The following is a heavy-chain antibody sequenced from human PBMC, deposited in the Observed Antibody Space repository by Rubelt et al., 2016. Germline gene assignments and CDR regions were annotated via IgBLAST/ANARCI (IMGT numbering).Heavy chain of an antibody. V-gene: IGHV1-18*01. J-gene: IGHJ5*02. Sequence: QVQLVQSGAEVKKPGASVKVSCTASGYTFPDYGISWVRQAPGQGLEWVGWVSAYYGDPRYAQKFQGRVALTRDIATRTVYMDLRSLRSDDTAVYYCARRNLVVVSVAEYNWFDPWGQGTLVTVSS. CDR1: GYTFPDYG. CDR3: ARRNLVVVSVAEYNWFDP. CDR2: VSAYYGDP. D-gene: IGHD2-2*01.